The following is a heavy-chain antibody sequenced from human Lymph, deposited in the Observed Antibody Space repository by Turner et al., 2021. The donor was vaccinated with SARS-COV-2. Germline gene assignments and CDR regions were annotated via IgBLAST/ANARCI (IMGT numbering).Heavy chain of an antibody. Sequence: QVQLFQSGAEVKQPGASVKVSCKASGYTYTRYDINWVRQATGQGLEWMGWSNPDSGDTGYAQKFSGRGTMTRDTSISTVYMELSSLRSEDTAVYYCARGHGHCTSTSCYWDYYFGMDVWGQGTTVTVSS. CDR3: ARGHGHCTSTSCYWDYYFGMDV. D-gene: IGHD2-2*01. V-gene: IGHV1-8*01. J-gene: IGHJ6*02. CDR1: GYTYTRYD. CDR2: SNPDSGDT.